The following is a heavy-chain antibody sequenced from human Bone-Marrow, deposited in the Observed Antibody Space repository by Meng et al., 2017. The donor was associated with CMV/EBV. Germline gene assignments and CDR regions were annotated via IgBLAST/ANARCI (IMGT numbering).Heavy chain of an antibody. CDR1: LSNSGVG. J-gene: IGHJ2*01. V-gene: IGHV2-5*01. Sequence: LSNSGVGVGWIRQPPGKALEWLALIYWNDDKRYSPSLKSRLTITKDTSKNQVVLTMTNMDPVDTATYYCARIQYYYDSSGAYYWYFDLWGRGTLVTVSS. CDR2: IYWNDDK. CDR3: ARIQYYYDSSGAYYWYFDL. D-gene: IGHD3-22*01.